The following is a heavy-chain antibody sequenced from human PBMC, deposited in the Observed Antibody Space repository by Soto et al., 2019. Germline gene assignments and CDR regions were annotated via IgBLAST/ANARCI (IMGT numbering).Heavy chain of an antibody. D-gene: IGHD1-1*01. CDR1: GFTFSSYA. CDR2: ISGGGGST. Sequence: EVQLLESGGGLVQPGGSLRLSCAASGFTFSSYAMSWVRQAPGKGLEWVSSISGGGGSTYYADSVKGRFTISRDNSKNTLYLQMNSLRAEDTAIYYCAKDKGGRQLAPFDSWGQGTLVTVSS. J-gene: IGHJ4*02. V-gene: IGHV3-23*01. CDR3: AKDKGGRQLAPFDS.